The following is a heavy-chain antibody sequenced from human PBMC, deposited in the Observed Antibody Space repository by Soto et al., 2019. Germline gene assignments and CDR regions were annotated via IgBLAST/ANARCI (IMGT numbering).Heavy chain of an antibody. D-gene: IGHD2-8*01. CDR3: ARSQGDIVLMVYAPIFDY. CDR1: GYTITSYG. V-gene: IGHV1-18*01. Sequence: GASAKPSCTASGYTITSYGISCVRQAPGQELEWMGWISAYNGNTNYAQKLQGRVTMTTDTSTSTAYMELRSLRSDDTAVYYCARSQGDIVLMVYAPIFDYWGQGTLVTVSS. CDR2: ISAYNGNT. J-gene: IGHJ4*02.